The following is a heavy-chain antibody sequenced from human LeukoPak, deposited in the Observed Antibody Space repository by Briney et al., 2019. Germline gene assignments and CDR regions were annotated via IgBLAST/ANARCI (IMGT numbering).Heavy chain of an antibody. CDR3: AKDHSGYATYFDY. Sequence: KPGGSLRLSCAASGFTFSSYSMNWVRQAPGKGLEWVSSISSSSSYIYYADSVKGRFTISRDNAKNSLYLQMNSLGAEDTAVYYCAKDHSGYATYFDYWGQGTLVTVSS. V-gene: IGHV3-21*04. CDR1: GFTFSSYS. D-gene: IGHD5-12*01. J-gene: IGHJ4*02. CDR2: ISSSSSYI.